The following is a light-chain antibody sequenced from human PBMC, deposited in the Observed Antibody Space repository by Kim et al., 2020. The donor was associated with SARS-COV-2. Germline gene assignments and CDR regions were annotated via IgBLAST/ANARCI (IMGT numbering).Light chain of an antibody. CDR1: RNVDDY. J-gene: IGKJ1*01. CDR3: QQYRSYPWT. V-gene: IGKV1-5*03. Sequence: ASVGDRVTFTCRASRNVDDYLAWYQQEPGGAPKLLIFKASTLKSGVPSRFSGSGSGTEFTLTTSSLQPDDFGTYYCQQYRSYPWTFGQGTKVDI. CDR2: KAS.